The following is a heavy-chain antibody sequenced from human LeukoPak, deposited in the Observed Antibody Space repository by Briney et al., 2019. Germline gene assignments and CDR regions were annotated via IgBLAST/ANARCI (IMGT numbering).Heavy chain of an antibody. Sequence: SETLSLTCTVSGGSISSYYWSWIRQPPGKGLEWIGYVYSSGSTNYSPSLKSRVTISVDTSKNQFSLKLYSVTAADTAVYYCARRYSGYGNAFDIWGQGTMVTVSS. V-gene: IGHV4-59*08. CDR3: ARRYSGYGNAFDI. D-gene: IGHD5-12*01. J-gene: IGHJ3*02. CDR1: GGSISSYY. CDR2: VYSSGST.